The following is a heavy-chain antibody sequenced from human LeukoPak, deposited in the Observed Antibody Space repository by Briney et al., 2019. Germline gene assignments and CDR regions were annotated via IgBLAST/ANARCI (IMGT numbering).Heavy chain of an antibody. CDR3: ARAHAGHYDSSGYYPYYFDY. V-gene: IGHV4-34*01. D-gene: IGHD3-22*01. J-gene: IGHJ4*02. Sequence: PSETLSLTCAVYGGSFSGYYWSWIRQPPGKGLEWIGEINHSGSTNYNPSLKSRVTISVDTSKNQFSLKLSSVTAADTAVYYCARAHAGHYDSSGYYPYYFDYWGQGTLVTVSS. CDR1: GGSFSGYY. CDR2: INHSGST.